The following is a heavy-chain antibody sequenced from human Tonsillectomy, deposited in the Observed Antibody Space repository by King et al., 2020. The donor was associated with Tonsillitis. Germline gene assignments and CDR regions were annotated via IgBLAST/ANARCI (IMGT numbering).Heavy chain of an antibody. D-gene: IGHD5-18*01. J-gene: IGHJ4*02. CDR3: ARGHVDTAMGTFDY. CDR1: GYTFTNYY. CDR2: INPSGGGT. V-gene: IGHV1-46*01. Sequence: VQLVESGAEVKKPGASVKVSCKASGYTFTNYYMHWVRQAPGQGLEWMGIINPSGGGTSYAQKFQGRVAMTRDTSTSTVYTELSSLRSEDTAVYHCARGHVDTAMGTFDYWGQGTLVTVSS.